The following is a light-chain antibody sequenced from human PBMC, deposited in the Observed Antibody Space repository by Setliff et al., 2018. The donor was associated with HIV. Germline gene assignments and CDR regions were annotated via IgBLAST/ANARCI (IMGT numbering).Light chain of an antibody. CDR2: EGT. CDR3: CSHAGGNTYI. J-gene: IGLJ1*01. CDR1: SSDVGTYNF. V-gene: IGLV2-23*01. Sequence: SALTQPASVSGSPGQSITISCTGTSSDVGTYNFVSWYQQHPGKAPKLIIFEGTKRLSGVSNRFSGSNSGNTASLTISGLQPEDEADYYCCSHAGGNTYIFGSGTKGTVL.